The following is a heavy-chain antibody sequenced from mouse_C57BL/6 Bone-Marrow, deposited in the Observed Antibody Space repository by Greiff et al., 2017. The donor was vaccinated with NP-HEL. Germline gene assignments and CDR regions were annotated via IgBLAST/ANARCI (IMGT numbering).Heavy chain of an antibody. J-gene: IGHJ3*01. CDR3: SPLIYYYGSSSFAY. CDR2: IDPEDGDT. V-gene: IGHV14-1*01. Sequence: VQLQQSGAELVRPGASVKLSCTASGFNITDYYMHWVKQRPEQGLEWIGRIDPEDGDTEYAPKFQGQATMTADTSSNTAYLQLSSLTSEDTAVYYCSPLIYYYGSSSFAYWGQGTLVTVSA. D-gene: IGHD1-1*01. CDR1: GFNITDYY.